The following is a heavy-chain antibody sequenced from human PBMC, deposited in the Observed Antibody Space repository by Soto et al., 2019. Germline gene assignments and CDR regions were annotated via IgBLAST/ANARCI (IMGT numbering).Heavy chain of an antibody. CDR2: ISGSGAGT. CDR3: ANARYCSGGSCYGLPYYYGMDV. J-gene: IGHJ6*02. D-gene: IGHD2-15*01. Sequence: EVHLLESGGGLVQPGGSLRLSCAASGFPFSSYAMSWVRQAPGKGPEWVSGISGSGAGTYYADSVQGRFTISRDNSENTLYLEMNSLRAEDTAVYYCANARYCSGGSCYGLPYYYGMDVWGQGTTVTVSS. V-gene: IGHV3-23*01. CDR1: GFPFSSYA.